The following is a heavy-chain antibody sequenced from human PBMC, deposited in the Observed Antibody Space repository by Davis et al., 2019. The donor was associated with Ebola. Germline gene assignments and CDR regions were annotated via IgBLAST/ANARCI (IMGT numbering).Heavy chain of an antibody. CDR2: ISYDGSNK. Sequence: GGSLRLSCAASGFTFSSYGMHWVRQAPGKGLEWLAVISYDGSNKYYADSVKGRFTISRDNSKNTLYLQMNSLRAEDTAVYYCAKDTYSSSSPDLYYYYYGMDVWGQGTTVTVSS. J-gene: IGHJ6*02. V-gene: IGHV3-30*18. CDR1: GFTFSSYG. D-gene: IGHD6-6*01. CDR3: AKDTYSSSSPDLYYYYYGMDV.